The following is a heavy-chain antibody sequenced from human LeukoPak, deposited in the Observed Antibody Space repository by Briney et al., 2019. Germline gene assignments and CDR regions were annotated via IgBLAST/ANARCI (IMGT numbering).Heavy chain of an antibody. J-gene: IGHJ3*02. CDR2: ISYDGSNK. CDR1: GFTFSSYG. Sequence: GRSLRLSCAASGFTFSSYGMHWVRQAPGKGLEWVAVISYDGSNKYYADSVKGRFTISRDNSKNTLYLQMNSLRAEDTAVYYCAKDRVWQQLLSAFDIWGQGTMVTVSS. D-gene: IGHD6-13*01. V-gene: IGHV3-30*18. CDR3: AKDRVWQQLLSAFDI.